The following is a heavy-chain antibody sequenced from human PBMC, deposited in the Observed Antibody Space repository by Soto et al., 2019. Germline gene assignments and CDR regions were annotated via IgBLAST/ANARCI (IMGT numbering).Heavy chain of an antibody. J-gene: IGHJ3*02. CDR3: ARVRLSDYDFWSGPDAFDI. CDR1: GGSNRSSSW. Sequence: SETLSLTRAVSGGSNRSSSWCSCVRQRPETHLQWTGEIYHRGSTNYNPSLKSRVTISVDKSKNQFSLKLSSVTAADTAVYYCARVRLSDYDFWSGPDAFDIWGQGTMVTVSS. D-gene: IGHD3-3*01. V-gene: IGHV4-4*02. CDR2: IYHRGST.